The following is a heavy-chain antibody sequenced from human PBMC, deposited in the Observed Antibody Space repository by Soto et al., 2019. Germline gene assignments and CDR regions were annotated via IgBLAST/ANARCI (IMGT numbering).Heavy chain of an antibody. J-gene: IGHJ4*02. Sequence: SETLSLTCTVSGSSISPFYWSWIRQPPGKGLEWIGYNYYTGSTKYNPSLKSRVTLPLGTSRNQLSLKLSSVTAADTAVYYCTRVGGYYGDYPNFDYWGPGTLVTVSS. CDR3: TRVGGYYGDYPNFDY. V-gene: IGHV4-59*01. CDR1: GSSISPFY. CDR2: NYYTGST. D-gene: IGHD4-17*01.